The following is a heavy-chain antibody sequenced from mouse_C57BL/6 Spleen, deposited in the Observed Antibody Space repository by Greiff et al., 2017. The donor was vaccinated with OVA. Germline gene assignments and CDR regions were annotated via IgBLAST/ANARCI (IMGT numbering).Heavy chain of an antibody. CDR2: IRSKSNNYAT. J-gene: IGHJ4*01. CDR1: GFSFNTYA. Sequence: EVKVEESGGGLVQPKGSLKLSCAASGFSFNTYAMNWVRQAPGKGLEWVARIRSKSNNYATYYADSVKDRFTISRDDSESMLYLQMNNLKTEDTAMYYCVRHYDYGDYYAMDYWGQGTSVTVSS. D-gene: IGHD2-4*01. V-gene: IGHV10-1*01. CDR3: VRHYDYGDYYAMDY.